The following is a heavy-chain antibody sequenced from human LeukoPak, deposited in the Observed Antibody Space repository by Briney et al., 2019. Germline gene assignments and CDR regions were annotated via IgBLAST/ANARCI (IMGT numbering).Heavy chain of an antibody. Sequence: GGSLRLSCAASGFTFSSYAMSWVRQAPGKGLEWVANIKQDGSEKYYVDSVKGRFTISRDNAKNSLYLQMNSLRAEDTAVYYCARYGGGYSYGLNWYFDLWGRGTLVTVSS. J-gene: IGHJ2*01. V-gene: IGHV3-7*01. CDR2: IKQDGSEK. D-gene: IGHD5-18*01. CDR1: GFTFSSYA. CDR3: ARYGGGYSYGLNWYFDL.